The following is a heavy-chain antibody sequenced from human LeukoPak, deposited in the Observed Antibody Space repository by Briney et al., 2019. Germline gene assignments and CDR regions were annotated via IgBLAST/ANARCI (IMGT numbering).Heavy chain of an antibody. CDR2: IYHSGST. CDR3: ASIAAEFSDY. V-gene: IGHV4-34*01. J-gene: IGHJ4*02. Sequence: SETLSLTCTVSGGSISGYSWSWIRQPPGKGLEWIGEIYHSGSTNYNPSLKSRVTISVDKSKNQFSLKLSSVTAADTAVYYCASIAAEFSDYWGQGTLVTVSS. CDR1: GGSISGYS. D-gene: IGHD6-13*01.